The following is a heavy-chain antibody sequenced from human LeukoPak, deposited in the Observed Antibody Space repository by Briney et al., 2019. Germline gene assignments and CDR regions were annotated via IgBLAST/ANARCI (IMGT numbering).Heavy chain of an antibody. J-gene: IGHJ4*02. Sequence: ASVKVSCKASGGTFSTYAVSWVRQAPGQGLEWMGMIIPIVGISKYEQRFQGRVTMTADKSTTTAYMELSSLRSEDTAVYYCARVGGVLAGCYDLDYWGQGTLVTVSS. CDR3: ARVGGVLAGCYDLDY. V-gene: IGHV1-69*04. D-gene: IGHD3-9*01. CDR1: GGTFSTYA. CDR2: IIPIVGIS.